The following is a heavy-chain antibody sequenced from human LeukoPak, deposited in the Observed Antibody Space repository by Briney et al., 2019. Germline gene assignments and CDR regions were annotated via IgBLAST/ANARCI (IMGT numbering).Heavy chain of an antibody. V-gene: IGHV3-11*01. J-gene: IGHJ6*02. CDR1: GFTFSDYY. D-gene: IGHD3-10*01. CDR2: ISSSGSTI. CDR3: ARDKYYGSGSQREDV. Sequence: PGGSLRLSCAASGFTFSDYYMSWIRQAPGKGLEWVSYISSSGSTIYYADSVKGRFTISRDNAKNSLYLQMNSLRAEDTAVYYCARDKYYGSGSQREDVCGQGTTVTVSS.